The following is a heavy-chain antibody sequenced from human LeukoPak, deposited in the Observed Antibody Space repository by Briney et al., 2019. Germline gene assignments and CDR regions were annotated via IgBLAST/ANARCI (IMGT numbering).Heavy chain of an antibody. CDR2: IYYSGST. Sequence: SETLSLTCTVSGGSISSYYWSWIRQPPGKGLEWIGYIYYSGSTNYNPSLKSRVTISEDTSKNQFSLKLSSVTAADTAVYYCARNGYYSLEYWGQGTLVTVSS. V-gene: IGHV4-59*08. D-gene: IGHD4-17*01. J-gene: IGHJ4*02. CDR1: GGSISSYY. CDR3: ARNGYYSLEY.